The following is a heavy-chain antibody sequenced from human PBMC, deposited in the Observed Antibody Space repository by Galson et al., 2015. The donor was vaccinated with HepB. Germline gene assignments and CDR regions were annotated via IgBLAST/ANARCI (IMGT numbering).Heavy chain of an antibody. D-gene: IGHD5-18*01. CDR1: GFTFSSYA. V-gene: IGHV3-30*04. CDR2: ISYDGSNK. J-gene: IGHJ3*02. CDR3: AREERTRTTTWIQLWYRRGAFDI. Sequence: SLRLSCAASGFTFSSYAMHWVRQAPGKGLEWVAVISYDGSNKYYADSVKGRFTISRDNSKNTLYLQMNSLRAEDTAVYYCAREERTRTTTWIQLWYRRGAFDIWGQGTMVTVSS.